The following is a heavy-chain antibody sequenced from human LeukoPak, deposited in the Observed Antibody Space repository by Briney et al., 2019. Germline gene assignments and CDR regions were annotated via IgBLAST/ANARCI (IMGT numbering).Heavy chain of an antibody. J-gene: IGHJ4*02. CDR1: GFTFSTYS. CDR2: ISWNSGSI. CDR3: AKAVNYYDSSPFDY. V-gene: IGHV3-9*01. D-gene: IGHD3-22*01. Sequence: GGSLRLSCAASGFTFSTYSMNWVRQAPGKGLEWVSGISWNSGSIGYADSVKGRFTISRDNAKNSLYLQMNSLRAEDTALYYCAKAVNYYDSSPFDYWGQGTLVTVSS.